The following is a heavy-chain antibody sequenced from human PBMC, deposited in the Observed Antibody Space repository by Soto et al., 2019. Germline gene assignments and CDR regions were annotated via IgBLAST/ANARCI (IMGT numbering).Heavy chain of an antibody. V-gene: IGHV3-53*01. CDR3: ARELPPDL. CDR2: IWSAGLT. CDR1: GFTVSSKY. J-gene: IGHJ5*02. D-gene: IGHD2-15*01. Sequence: EVQVVESGGGLIQPGGSLRLSCAASGFTVSSKYMTWVRQAPGKGLEWVSIIWSAGLTYYADSVKGRFTISRDISKNTLFLQMNSLRVEDSAVYYCARELPPDLWGQGTLVTVST.